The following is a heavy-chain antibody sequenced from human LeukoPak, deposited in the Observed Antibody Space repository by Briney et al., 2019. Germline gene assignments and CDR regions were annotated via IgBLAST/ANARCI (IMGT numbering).Heavy chain of an antibody. CDR2: ISSSGSTI. CDR1: GFTFSDYY. Sequence: GGSLRLSCAASGFTFSDYYMSWIRQAPGKGLEWVSYISSSGSTIYYADSVKGRFTISRDNAKSSLYLQMNSLRAEDTAVYYCARVGGWLQLVAGDDAFDIWGQGTMVTVSS. J-gene: IGHJ3*02. CDR3: ARVGGWLQLVAGDDAFDI. V-gene: IGHV3-11*04. D-gene: IGHD5-24*01.